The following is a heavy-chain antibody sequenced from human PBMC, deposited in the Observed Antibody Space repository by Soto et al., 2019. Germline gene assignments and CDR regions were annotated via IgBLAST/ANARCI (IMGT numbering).Heavy chain of an antibody. D-gene: IGHD3-10*01. CDR2: ISAYNGNT. CDR1: GYTFTSYG. V-gene: IGHV1-18*01. J-gene: IGHJ5*02. CDR3: ASVDDYYGSGLLGWFDP. Sequence: ASVKVSCKASGYTFTSYGISWVRQAPGQGLERMGWISAYNGNTNYAQKLQGRVTMTTDTSTSTAYMELRSLRSDDTAVYYCASVDDYYGSGLLGWFDPWGQGTLVTVSS.